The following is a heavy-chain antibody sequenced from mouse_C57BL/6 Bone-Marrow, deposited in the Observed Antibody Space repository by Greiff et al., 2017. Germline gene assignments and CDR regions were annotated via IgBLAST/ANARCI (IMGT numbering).Heavy chain of an antibody. J-gene: IGHJ3*01. CDR1: GYAFSSSW. Sequence: QVQLQQSGPELVKPGASVKISCKASGYAFSSSWMNWVKQRPGKGLEWIGRIYPGDGDTNYNGKFKGKATLTADKSSITAYMQLSSLTSEDSAVYFCAAYYSSYGAYWGQGTLVTVSA. CDR2: IYPGDGDT. CDR3: AAYYSSYGAY. D-gene: IGHD2-5*01. V-gene: IGHV1-82*01.